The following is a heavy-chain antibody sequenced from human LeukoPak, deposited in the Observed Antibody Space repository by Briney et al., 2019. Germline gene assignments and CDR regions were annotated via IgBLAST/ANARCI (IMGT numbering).Heavy chain of an antibody. V-gene: IGHV3-33*01. Sequence: GRSLRLSCAASGFTFSSYGMHWVRQAPGKGLEWVAVIWYDGSNKYYADSVKGRFTISRDNSKNTLYLQMNSLRAEDTAVYYCARSWSGFGELLSNFDYWGQGTLVTVSS. J-gene: IGHJ4*02. CDR1: GFTFSSYG. CDR2: IWYDGSNK. CDR3: ARSWSGFGELLSNFDY. D-gene: IGHD3-10*01.